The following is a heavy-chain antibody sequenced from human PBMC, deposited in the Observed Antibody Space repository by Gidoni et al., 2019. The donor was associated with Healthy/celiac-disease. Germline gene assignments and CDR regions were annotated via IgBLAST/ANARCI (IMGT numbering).Heavy chain of an antibody. V-gene: IGHV3-30-3*01. CDR2: ISYDGSNK. CDR3: AREDSDWNYISGTSYYFDY. J-gene: IGHJ4*02. Sequence: QTPGKGLEWVAVISYDGSNKYYADSVKGRFTISRDNSKNTLYLQMNSLRAEDTAVYYCAREDSDWNYISGTSYYFDYWGQGTLVTVSS. D-gene: IGHD1-7*01.